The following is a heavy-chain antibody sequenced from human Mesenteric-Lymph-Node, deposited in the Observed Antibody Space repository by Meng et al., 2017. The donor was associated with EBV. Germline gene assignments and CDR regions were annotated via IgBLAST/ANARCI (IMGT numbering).Heavy chain of an antibody. CDR1: GFTFSSYA. J-gene: IGHJ4*02. CDR2: ISASGGST. CDR3: AKVATSVTYLDY. D-gene: IGHD4-17*01. V-gene: IGHV3-23*01. Sequence: EVQLLESGGGLVQPGGSLRLSCAASGFTFSSYAMSWVRQAPGKGLEWVSDISASGGSTYYADSVKGRFTISRDNSKNTLYLQMNSPRAEDTAVYYCAKVATSVTYLDYWGQGTLVTVSS.